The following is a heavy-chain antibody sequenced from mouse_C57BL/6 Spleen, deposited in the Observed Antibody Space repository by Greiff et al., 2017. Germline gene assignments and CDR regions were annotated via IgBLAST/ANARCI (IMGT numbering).Heavy chain of an antibody. J-gene: IGHJ2*01. CDR1: GYTFTDYE. CDR2: IDPETGGT. CDR3: TVTTGDCDY. D-gene: IGHD1-1*01. Sequence: QVQLKESGAELVRPGASVTLSCKASGYTFTDYEMHWVKQTPVHGLEWIGAIDPETGGTAYNQKFKGKAILTADKSSSTAYMELRSLTSEASAVYYCTVTTGDCDYWGQGTTLTVSS. V-gene: IGHV1-15*01.